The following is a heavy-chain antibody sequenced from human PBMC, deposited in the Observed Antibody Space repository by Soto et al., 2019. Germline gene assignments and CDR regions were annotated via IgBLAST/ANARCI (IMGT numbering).Heavy chain of an antibody. Sequence: SETLSLTCAVSGGSISSNNWWSWVRQPPGKGLEWIGEIYHSGSTNYNPSLRSRLTISVDKSKKQFSLKLSSVTAADTAVYYCARGGNIYGVDVWGPGTTVTVSS. CDR3: ARGGNIYGVDV. D-gene: IGHD1-26*01. CDR2: IYHSGST. J-gene: IGHJ6*02. CDR1: GGSISSNNW. V-gene: IGHV4-4*02.